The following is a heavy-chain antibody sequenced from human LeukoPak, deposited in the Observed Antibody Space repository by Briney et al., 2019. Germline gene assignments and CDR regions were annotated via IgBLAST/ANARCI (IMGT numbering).Heavy chain of an antibody. V-gene: IGHV4-39*07. J-gene: IGHJ3*02. Sequence: PSETLSLTCTVSGGSISSSSYYWGWIRQPPGKRLEWIGSIYYSGSTYYNPSLNSRVTISVDTSKNQFSLKLSSVTAADTAVYYCAGYCSGGSCYSGAFDIWGQGTMVTVSS. CDR1: GGSISSSSYY. CDR2: IYYSGST. CDR3: AGYCSGGSCYSGAFDI. D-gene: IGHD2-15*01.